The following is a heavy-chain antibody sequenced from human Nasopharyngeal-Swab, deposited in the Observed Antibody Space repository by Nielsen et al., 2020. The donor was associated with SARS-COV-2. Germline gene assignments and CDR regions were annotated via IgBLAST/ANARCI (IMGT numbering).Heavy chain of an antibody. Sequence: GAFLKISCAAPGFTLSDYYMSWIPQAPGKGLEWASYISSRGSTIYYADTVKGRFTIFRDNAKNPLYLQMNSLRAEDTAVYYRASSQAYNWNDSDAFDIWGQGTMVTVSS. CDR2: ISSRGSTI. J-gene: IGHJ3*02. V-gene: IGHV3-11*04. CDR1: GFTLSDYY. D-gene: IGHD1-1*01. CDR3: ASSQAYNWNDSDAFDI.